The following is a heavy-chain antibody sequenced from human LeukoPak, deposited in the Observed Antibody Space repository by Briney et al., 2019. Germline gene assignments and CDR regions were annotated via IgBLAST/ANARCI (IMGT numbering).Heavy chain of an antibody. CDR3: ARGSSTAVVILDPYYFDS. CDR1: GYDFTSYY. J-gene: IGHJ4*02. CDR2: ISPSSGST. V-gene: IGHV1-46*04. D-gene: IGHD3-22*01. Sequence: ASVKVSCKASGYDFTSYYMHWLRQAPGQGLEWMAIISPSSGSTSFAQKSQGRLSMTRDTSTSTVYMELRSLRSEDTAVYYCARGSSTAVVILDPYYFDSWGQGTLVTVSS.